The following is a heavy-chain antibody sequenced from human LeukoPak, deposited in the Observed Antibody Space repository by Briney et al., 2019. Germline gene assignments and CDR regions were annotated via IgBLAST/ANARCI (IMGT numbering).Heavy chain of an antibody. D-gene: IGHD2-15*01. CDR2: ISGSGGST. CDR1: GFTFSSYA. V-gene: IGHV3-23*01. Sequence: GGSLRLSCAASGFTFSSYAMSWVRQAPGKGLEWVSAISGSGGSTYYADSVKGRFTISRDNSKNTLYLQMNSLRAEDTAVYYCAKDGEGTSDCSGGSCYLDDYWGQGTLVTVSS. CDR3: AKDGEGTSDCSGGSCYLDDY. J-gene: IGHJ4*02.